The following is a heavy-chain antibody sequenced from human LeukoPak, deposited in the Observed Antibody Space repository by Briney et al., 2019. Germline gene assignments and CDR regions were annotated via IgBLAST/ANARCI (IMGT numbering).Heavy chain of an antibody. CDR3: ARVYSDYYDSSGRPYFDY. CDR2: IYYSGST. J-gene: IGHJ4*02. D-gene: IGHD3-22*01. Sequence: SETLSLTCTVSGGSISSSSYYWGWIRQPPGKGLEWIGSIYYSGSTYYNPSLKSRVTISVDTSKNQFSLKLSSVTAADTAVYYCARVYSDYYDSSGRPYFDYWGQGTLVTVSS. V-gene: IGHV4-39*07. CDR1: GGSISSSSYY.